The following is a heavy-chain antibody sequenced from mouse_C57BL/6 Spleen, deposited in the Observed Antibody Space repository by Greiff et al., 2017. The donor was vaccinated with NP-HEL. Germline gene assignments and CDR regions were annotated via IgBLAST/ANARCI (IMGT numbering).Heavy chain of an antibody. V-gene: IGHV5-17*01. CDR1: GFTFSDYG. CDR2: ISSGSSTI. D-gene: IGHD4-1*01. CDR3: ARRELGRPMLDY. Sequence: EVKLMESGGGLVKPGGSLKLSCAASGFTFSDYGMHWVRQAPEKGLEWVAYISSGSSTIYYADTVKGRFTISRDNAKNTLFLQMTSLRSEDTAMYYCARRELGRPMLDYWGQGTTLTVSS. J-gene: IGHJ2*01.